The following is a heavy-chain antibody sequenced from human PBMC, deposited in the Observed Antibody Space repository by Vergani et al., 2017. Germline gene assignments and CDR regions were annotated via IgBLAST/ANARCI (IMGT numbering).Heavy chain of an antibody. Sequence: EVHLEESGGGLVQPGGSLRLSCTASGFIFSTYAMSWVRQAPGKGLEWVSGISASGAPTYYADSVKGRVTIPRDNSKNTLYLQMNSLRVEDTAVYYCARAYGRYDWFDYWGQRTLVTVSS. J-gene: IGHJ4*01. D-gene: IGHD1-20*01. CDR1: GFIFSTYA. V-gene: IGHV3-23*04. CDR2: ISASGAPT. CDR3: ARAYGRYDWFDY.